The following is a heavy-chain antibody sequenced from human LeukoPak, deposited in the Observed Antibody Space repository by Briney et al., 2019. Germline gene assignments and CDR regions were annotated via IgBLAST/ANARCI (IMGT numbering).Heavy chain of an antibody. CDR1: GYTFTGYY. Sequence: ASVKVSCKASGYTFTGYYMHWVRQAPGQGLEWMGWINPNSGGTNYAQKFQGRVTMTRDTSISTAYMELRSLRSDDTAVYYCARGGLHDYGDYPVRYYYYYGMDVWGQGTTVTVSS. CDR3: ARGGLHDYGDYPVRYYYYYGMDV. D-gene: IGHD4-17*01. J-gene: IGHJ6*02. V-gene: IGHV1-2*02. CDR2: INPNSGGT.